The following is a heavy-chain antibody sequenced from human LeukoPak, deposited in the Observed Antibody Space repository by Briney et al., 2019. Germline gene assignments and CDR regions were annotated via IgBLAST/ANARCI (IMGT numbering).Heavy chain of an antibody. CDR1: GFTFCDYY. D-gene: IGHD2-15*01. V-gene: IGHV3-11*04. J-gene: IGHJ4*02. CDR2: ISSSGSTI. Sequence: PGGSLRLSCAASGFTFCDYYMSWIRQAPGKGLEWVSYISSSGSTIYYADSVKGRFTISRDNAKNSLYLQMNSLRAEDTAVYYCARAEGLVVVAATIDYWGQGTLVTVSS. CDR3: ARAEGLVVVAATIDY.